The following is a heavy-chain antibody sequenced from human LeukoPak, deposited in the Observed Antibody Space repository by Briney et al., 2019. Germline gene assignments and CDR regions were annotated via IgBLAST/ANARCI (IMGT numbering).Heavy chain of an antibody. J-gene: IGHJ4*02. Sequence: SETLSLTCTVSGGSISSYYWSWVRQPPGKGLEWIGYIYYSGSTNYNPSLKSRVTISVDTSKNQFSLKLSSVTAADTAVYYCASMVRGVIIYFDYWGQGTLVTVSS. V-gene: IGHV4-59*01. CDR3: ASMVRGVIIYFDY. CDR1: GGSISSYY. D-gene: IGHD3-10*01. CDR2: IYYSGST.